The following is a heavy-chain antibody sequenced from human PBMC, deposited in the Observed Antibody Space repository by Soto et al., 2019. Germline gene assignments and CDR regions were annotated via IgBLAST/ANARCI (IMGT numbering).Heavy chain of an antibody. CDR2: ISDYNGNT. D-gene: IGHD2-2*01. CDR1: GYTFTSYG. J-gene: IGHJ3*02. CDR3: ARGRKLGYCSSTSGLRAFDI. V-gene: IGHV1-18*01. Sequence: QVQLVQSGAEVKKPGASVKVSCKASGYTFTSYGISRVRQAPGQGLEWMGWISDYNGNTNYAQKLQGRVTMTTYTSTSTAYMELRSLRSDDTAVYYCARGRKLGYCSSTSGLRAFDIWGQGTMVTVSS.